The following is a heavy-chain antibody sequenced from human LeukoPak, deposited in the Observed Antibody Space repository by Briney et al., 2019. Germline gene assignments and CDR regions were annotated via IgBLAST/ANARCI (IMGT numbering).Heavy chain of an antibody. CDR2: ISGSGGST. D-gene: IGHD2-2*01. CDR3: AKSRGSSTSAYAMDV. V-gene: IGHV3-23*01. Sequence: GGSLRLSCAASGFTFSSYAMSWVRQPPGRGLEWVSGISGSGGSTYYADSVKGRFTISRDNPKNTLYLQMNSLRAEDTAVYYCAKSRGSSTSAYAMDVWGQGTTVTVSS. CDR1: GFTFSSYA. J-gene: IGHJ6*02.